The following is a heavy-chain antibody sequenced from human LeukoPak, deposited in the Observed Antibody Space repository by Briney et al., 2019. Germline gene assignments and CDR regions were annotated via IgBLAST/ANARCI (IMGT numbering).Heavy chain of an antibody. Sequence: GRSLRLSCAASGFTFSSYAMHWVRQAPGKGLEWGAVISYDGSNKYYADSVKGRFTISRDNSKNTLYLQMNSLRAEDTAVYYCARDHYDILTGYPPGGYWGKGTLVTVSS. CDR2: ISYDGSNK. D-gene: IGHD3-9*01. CDR1: GFTFSSYA. CDR3: ARDHYDILTGYPPGGY. V-gene: IGHV3-30*04. J-gene: IGHJ4*02.